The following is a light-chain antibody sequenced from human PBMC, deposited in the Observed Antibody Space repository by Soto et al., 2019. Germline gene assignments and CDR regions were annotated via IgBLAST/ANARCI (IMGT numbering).Light chain of an antibody. J-gene: IGLJ1*01. Sequence: QSVLTQPPSVPAAPGQKVTISCSVSSSNIGGNSVSWYQQLPGTAPKLLIYDDNKRPSGIPDRFSGSKSGTSATLGITGFQTADEADYYCGSWDSSLSAYVFGNGTKVTVL. CDR2: DDN. CDR1: SSNIGGNS. CDR3: GSWDSSLSAYV. V-gene: IGLV1-51*01.